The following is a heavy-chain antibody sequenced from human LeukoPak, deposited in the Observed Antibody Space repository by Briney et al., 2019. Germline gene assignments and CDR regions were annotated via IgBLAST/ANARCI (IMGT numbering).Heavy chain of an antibody. J-gene: IGHJ3*02. V-gene: IGHV3-21*01. CDR3: ARDEYLKPTTAFDI. D-gene: IGHD5-12*01. CDR2: ISSSSSYI. CDR1: GFTFSSYS. Sequence: GGSLRLSCAASGFTFSSYSMNWVRQAPGKGLEWVSSISSSSSYIYYADSVKGRFTISRDNAKNSLYLQMNSLRAEDTAVYYCARDEYLKPTTAFDIWGQGTMVTVSS.